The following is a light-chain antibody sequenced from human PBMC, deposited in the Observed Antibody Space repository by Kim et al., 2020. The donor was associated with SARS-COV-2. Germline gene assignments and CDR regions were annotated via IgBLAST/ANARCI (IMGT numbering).Light chain of an antibody. V-gene: IGLV8-61*01. CDR1: SGSVSTTYY. Sequence: QTVVTQEPSFSVSPGGTVTLTCGLSSGSVSTTYYPSWYQQTPGQAPRTLIYNTNTRSSGVPDRFSGSILGNKAALTITGAQADDESDYYCVLYIGSGIRVFGGGTQRTVL. J-gene: IGLJ3*02. CDR2: NTN. CDR3: VLYIGSGIRV.